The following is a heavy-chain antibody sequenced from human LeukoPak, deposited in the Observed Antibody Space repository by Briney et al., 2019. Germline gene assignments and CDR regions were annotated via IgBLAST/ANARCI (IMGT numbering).Heavy chain of an antibody. Sequence: GGSLRLSCAASGFTFSSYSMNWVRQAPGKGLEWVSSISSSSSYIYYADSVKGRFTISRDNAKNSLYLQMNSLRAEDTAVYYCAKDRSSSWTFDNWGQGTLVTVSS. CDR3: AKDRSSSWTFDN. J-gene: IGHJ4*02. D-gene: IGHD6-13*01. CDR2: ISSSSSYI. V-gene: IGHV3-21*01. CDR1: GFTFSSYS.